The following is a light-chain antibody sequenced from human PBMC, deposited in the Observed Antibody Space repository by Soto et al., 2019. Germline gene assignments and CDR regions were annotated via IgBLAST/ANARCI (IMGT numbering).Light chain of an antibody. CDR1: QNIDNY. CDR2: ATS. CDR3: QHYNSYSEA. J-gene: IGKJ1*01. Sequence: IQMTQSPSSLSASLGDRVTITCRASQNIDNYLNWYQQKPGKAPKLLIYATSTLQSGVPSRFSGSGSGTEFTLTISSLQPDDFATYYCQHYNSYSEAFGQGTMV. V-gene: IGKV1-5*01.